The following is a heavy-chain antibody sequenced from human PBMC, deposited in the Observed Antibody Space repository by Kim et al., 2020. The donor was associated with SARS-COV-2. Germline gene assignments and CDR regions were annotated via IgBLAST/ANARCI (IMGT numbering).Heavy chain of an antibody. J-gene: IGHJ6*01. V-gene: IGHV3-30*04. CDR1: GFTFSRYA. CDR3: ARDANRGYSYGWTYYYYG. CDR2: ISYDGSNK. Sequence: GGSLRLSCAASGFTFSRYAMHWVRQAPGKGLEWVAVISYDGSNKNHADPVKGRCTIPRDNSKNTLYLQMNSLRAEDTAVYYCARDANRGYSYGWTYYYYG. D-gene: IGHD5-18*01.